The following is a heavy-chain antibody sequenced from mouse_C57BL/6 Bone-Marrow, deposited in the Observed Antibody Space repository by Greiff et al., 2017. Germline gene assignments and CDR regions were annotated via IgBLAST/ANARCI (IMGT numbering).Heavy chain of an antibody. CDR2: IDPSDSYT. Sequence: VQLQQPGAELVMPGASVKLSCKASGYTFTSYWMHWVKQRPGQGLEWIGEIDPSDSYTNYNQKFKGKSTLTVDKSSSTAYMQLSSLTSEDSAVYYCARGGGHMFAYWGQGTLVTVSA. V-gene: IGHV1-69*01. J-gene: IGHJ3*01. CDR1: GYTFTSYW. CDR3: ARGGGHMFAY.